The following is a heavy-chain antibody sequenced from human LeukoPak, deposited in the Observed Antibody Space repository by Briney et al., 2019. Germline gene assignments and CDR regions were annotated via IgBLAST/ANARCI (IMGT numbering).Heavy chain of an antibody. D-gene: IGHD5-18*01. V-gene: IGHV3-53*01. J-gene: IGHJ4*02. CDR1: GFTVSSNY. CDR3: ARESGYSYGLAGFFDY. CDR2: IYSDGRL. Sequence: GGSLRLSCAASGFTVSSNYMSWVRQAPGKGLEWVSVIYSDGRLHSADSVKGRFTISRDGSKNTLSLQMNSLRAEDTAVYYCARESGYSYGLAGFFDYWGQGTLVTVSS.